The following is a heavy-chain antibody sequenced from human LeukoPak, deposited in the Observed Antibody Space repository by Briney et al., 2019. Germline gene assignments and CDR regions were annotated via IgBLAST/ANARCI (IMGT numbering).Heavy chain of an antibody. CDR1: GFTFSSYW. CDR2: INSDGSST. Sequence: PGGSLRLSCAASGFTFSSYWMHWVRQAPGKGLVWVSRINSDGSSTSYADSVKGRFTISRDNAKNTLYLQTNSLRAEDTAVYYCARVAVAAAGRGSFDYWGQGTLVTVSS. CDR3: ARVAVAAAGRGSFDY. V-gene: IGHV3-74*01. D-gene: IGHD6-13*01. J-gene: IGHJ4*02.